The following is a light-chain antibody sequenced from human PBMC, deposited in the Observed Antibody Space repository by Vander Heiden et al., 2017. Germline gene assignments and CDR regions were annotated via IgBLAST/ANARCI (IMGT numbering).Light chain of an antibody. CDR2: GAF. V-gene: IGKV3-15*01. Sequence: EIVMTQSPATLSVSPGESVTLSCRASQSISSHLAWYQQKPGQAPRLLIYGAFIRASGITTSFSGGGSGTDFTLTINTLQSEDFAVYYCQQYDNWPLTFGGGTKVEIK. J-gene: IGKJ4*01. CDR1: QSISSH. CDR3: QQYDNWPLT.